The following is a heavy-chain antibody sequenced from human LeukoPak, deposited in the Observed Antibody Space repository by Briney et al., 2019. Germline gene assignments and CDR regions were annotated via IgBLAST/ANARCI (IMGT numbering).Heavy chain of an antibody. CDR1: GGSFSGYY. CDR3: ARTPVVVVAANLYYFDY. Sequence: SETLSLTCAVYGGSFSGYYWSWIRQPPGKGLEWIGEINHSGSTNYNPSLKSRVTISVDTSKNQFSLKLSSVTAADTAVYHCARTPVVVVAANLYYFDYWGQGTLVTVSS. D-gene: IGHD2-15*01. V-gene: IGHV4-34*01. J-gene: IGHJ4*02. CDR2: INHSGST.